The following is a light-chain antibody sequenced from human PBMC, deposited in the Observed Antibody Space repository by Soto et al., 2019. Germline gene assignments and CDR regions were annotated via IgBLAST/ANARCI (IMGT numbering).Light chain of an antibody. CDR3: QSYDNRLGAWV. Sequence: QSALTQPASVSGSPGQSITISCTGTSSDVGGYNYVSWYQQHPGKAPKLMIYEVSNRPSGVSNRFSGSKSGNTASLTISGLQAEDEADYYCQSYDNRLGAWVFGGGTKLTVL. V-gene: IGLV2-14*01. CDR2: EVS. J-gene: IGLJ3*02. CDR1: SSDVGGYNY.